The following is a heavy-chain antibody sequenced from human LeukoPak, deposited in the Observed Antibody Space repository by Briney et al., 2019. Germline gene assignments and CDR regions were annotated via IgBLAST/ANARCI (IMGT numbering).Heavy chain of an antibody. CDR1: GYSFTSYW. D-gene: IGHD6-13*01. CDR2: IYPGDSDT. Sequence: GESLKISCKGSGYSFTSYWIGWVRQVPGKGLEWMGFIYPGDSDTRYSPSFQGQVTISADKSISSAYLQWSTLKASDTAMYYCARSIAAAGSPTFDYWGQGTLVTVSS. CDR3: ARSIAAAGSPTFDY. V-gene: IGHV5-51*01. J-gene: IGHJ4*02.